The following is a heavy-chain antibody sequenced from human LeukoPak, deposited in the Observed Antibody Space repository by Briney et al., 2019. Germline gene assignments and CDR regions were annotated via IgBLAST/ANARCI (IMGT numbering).Heavy chain of an antibody. Sequence: SVKVSCKISGDTFVNVGINCVRHGPGQGLEWVGGIMLSFGANYAEKQQDRVTITLDKSTRTSYMELTSLTSEDTAVYYCAKMGGGRPSYYYFYLDVWGAGTTVTVSS. CDR3: AKMGGGRPSYYYFYLDV. CDR2: IMLSFGA. D-gene: IGHD1-26*01. J-gene: IGHJ6*03. CDR1: GDTFVNVG. V-gene: IGHV1-69*06.